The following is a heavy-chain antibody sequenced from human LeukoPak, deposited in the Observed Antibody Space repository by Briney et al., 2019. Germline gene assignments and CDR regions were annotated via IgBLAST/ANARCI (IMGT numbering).Heavy chain of an antibody. D-gene: IGHD1-26*01. J-gene: IGHJ4*02. CDR3: TTDLKVARLPLRPVGATRAY. Sequence: PGGSLRLSCAASGFTFSNAWMSWVRQAPGKGLEWVGRIKSKTDGGTTDYAAPVKGRFTTSRDDSKNTLYLQMNSLKTEDTAVYYCTTDLKVARLPLRPVGATRAYWGQGTLVTVSS. V-gene: IGHV3-15*01. CDR1: GFTFSNAW. CDR2: IKSKTDGGTT.